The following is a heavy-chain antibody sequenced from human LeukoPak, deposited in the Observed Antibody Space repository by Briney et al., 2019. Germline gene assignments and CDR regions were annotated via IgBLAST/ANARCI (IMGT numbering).Heavy chain of an antibody. CDR2: MSVYNGNT. V-gene: IGHV1-18*01. Sequence: WASVKVSCKASGYIFTSYGISWVRQAPGQGLEWMGWMSVYNGNTNYTQKLQGRVTMTSDTSTTTAYMELRSLRSDDTAVYYCARDINGYYYDSHGYYPTDLWGQGTLVTVSS. CDR1: GYIFTSYG. CDR3: ARDINGYYYDSHGYYPTDL. D-gene: IGHD3-22*01. J-gene: IGHJ5*02.